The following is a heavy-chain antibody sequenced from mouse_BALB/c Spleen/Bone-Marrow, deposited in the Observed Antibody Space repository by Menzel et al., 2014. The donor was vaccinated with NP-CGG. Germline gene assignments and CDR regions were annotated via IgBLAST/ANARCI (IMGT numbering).Heavy chain of an antibody. Sequence: GQLQQSGAELVRPGSSVKISCKSSGYVFSTYWINWVKQRPGQGLEWIGQIYPGDGDTDFNGKFKDKATLTADESSNTAYMQLSSLTSEDSAVYFCPRGGISVDYWGHGSALTVSS. CDR3: PRGGISVDY. J-gene: IGHJ2*01. V-gene: IGHV1-80*01. CDR2: IYPGDGDT. CDR1: GYVFSTYW.